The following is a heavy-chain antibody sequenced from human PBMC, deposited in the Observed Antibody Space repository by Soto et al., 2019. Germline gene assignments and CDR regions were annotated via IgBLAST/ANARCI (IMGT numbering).Heavy chain of an antibody. Sequence: KPSETLSLTCTVSGGSISSSSYYWGWIRQPPGKGLEWIGSIYYSGSTYYNPSLKSRVTISVDTSKNQFSLKLSSVTAADTAVYYCASHNSSSWYALHYYYYYGMDVWGQGTTVTVSS. CDR3: ASHNSSSWYALHYYYYYGMDV. J-gene: IGHJ6*02. V-gene: IGHV4-39*01. D-gene: IGHD6-13*01. CDR1: GGSISSSSYY. CDR2: IYYSGST.